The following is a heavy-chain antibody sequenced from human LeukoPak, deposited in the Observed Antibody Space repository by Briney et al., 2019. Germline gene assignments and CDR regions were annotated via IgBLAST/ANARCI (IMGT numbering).Heavy chain of an antibody. V-gene: IGHV4-4*07. Sequence: SETLSLTCAVSGGIIISYCWSWLGQPAGKGLEWIGRIYTSGSTNYNPPLKSRVTISVDKSKNQFSLKLSSVTAADTAVYYCARDNPWSHLDYWGQGTLVTVSS. CDR1: GGIIISYC. J-gene: IGHJ4*02. CDR3: ARDNPWSHLDY. D-gene: IGHD1-14*01. CDR2: IYTSGST.